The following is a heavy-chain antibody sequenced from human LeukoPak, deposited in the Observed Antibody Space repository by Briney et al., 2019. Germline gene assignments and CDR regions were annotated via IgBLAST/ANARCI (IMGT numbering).Heavy chain of an antibody. CDR1: GFTFSSYA. V-gene: IGHV3-30-3*01. CDR3: AKGGSQSQYYFDY. Sequence: GGSLRLSCAASGFTFSSYAMHWVRQAPGKGLEWVAVISYDGSNKYYADSVKGRFTISRDNSKNTLYLQMNSLRAEDTAVYYCAKGGSQSQYYFDYWGQGTLVTVSS. D-gene: IGHD3-16*01. CDR2: ISYDGSNK. J-gene: IGHJ4*02.